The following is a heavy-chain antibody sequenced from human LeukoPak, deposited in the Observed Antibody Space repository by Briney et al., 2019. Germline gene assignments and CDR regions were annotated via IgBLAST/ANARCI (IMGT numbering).Heavy chain of an antibody. Sequence: GGSLRLSCAASGFTFSSYAMHWVRQAPGKGLEYVSAISSNGGSTYYANSVKGRFTISRDNSKNTLYLQMGSLRAEDTAVYYCAKGGYDYVCYDWGQGTLVTVSS. V-gene: IGHV3-64*01. CDR1: GFTFSSYA. D-gene: IGHD5-12*01. J-gene: IGHJ4*02. CDR2: ISSNGGST. CDR3: AKGGYDYVCYD.